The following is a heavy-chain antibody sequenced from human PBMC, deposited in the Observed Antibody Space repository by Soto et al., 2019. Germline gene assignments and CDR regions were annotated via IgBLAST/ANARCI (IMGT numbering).Heavy chain of an antibody. CDR3: ARDPPETPSDY. CDR2: ISAKNGDT. CDR1: GYTFTDYG. Sequence: QVQLVQSGADVKKPGASVRVSCKASGYTFTDYGITCVRQAPGQGLEWMGWISAKNGDTNLAQKFRGRVTLTTDTSTGTAYMDLRSLTPYDTAVYYCARDPPETPSDYWGQRTLVTVSS. J-gene: IGHJ4*02. V-gene: IGHV1-18*01.